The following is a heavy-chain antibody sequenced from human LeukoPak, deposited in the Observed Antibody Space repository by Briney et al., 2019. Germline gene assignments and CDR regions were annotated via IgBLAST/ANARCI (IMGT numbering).Heavy chain of an antibody. V-gene: IGHV3-9*03. CDR3: AKDYYYDSSGPFDY. J-gene: IGHJ4*02. D-gene: IGHD3-22*01. Sequence: GGSLRLSCAASGFTFDDYAMHWVRQAPGKGLEWVSGISWNSGSIGYADSVKGRFTISRDNAKNSLYMQMNSLRAEDMALYYCAKDYYYDSSGPFDYWGQGTLVTVSS. CDR1: GFTFDDYA. CDR2: ISWNSGSI.